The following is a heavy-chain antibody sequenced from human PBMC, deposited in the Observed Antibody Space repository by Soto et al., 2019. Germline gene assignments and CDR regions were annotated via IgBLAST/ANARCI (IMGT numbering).Heavy chain of an antibody. CDR3: AILYLNKPYYYYGMDV. J-gene: IGHJ6*02. CDR1: GYTFTGYY. CDR2: INPNSGGT. Sequence: ASVKVSCKASGYTFTGYYMHWVLQAPGQGLEWMGWINPNSGGTNYAQKFQGRVTMTRDTSISTAYMELSRLRSDDTAVYYCAILYLNKPYYYYGMDVWGQGTTVTVSS. V-gene: IGHV1-2*02.